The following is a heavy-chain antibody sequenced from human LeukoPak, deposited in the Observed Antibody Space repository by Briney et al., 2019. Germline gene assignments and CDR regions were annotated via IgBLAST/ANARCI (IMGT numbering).Heavy chain of an antibody. V-gene: IGHV4-59*08. Sequence: SETLSLTCTVSGGSISSYYWSWIRQPPGKGLEWIGYIYYSGSTNYNPSPKSRVTISVDTSKNQFSLKLSSVTAADTAVYYCARHEAVAGTADAFDIWGQGTMVTVSS. J-gene: IGHJ3*02. CDR1: GGSISSYY. CDR2: IYYSGST. CDR3: ARHEAVAGTADAFDI. D-gene: IGHD6-19*01.